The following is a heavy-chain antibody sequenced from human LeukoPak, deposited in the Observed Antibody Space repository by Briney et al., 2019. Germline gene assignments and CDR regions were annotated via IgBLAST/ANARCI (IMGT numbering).Heavy chain of an antibody. J-gene: IGHJ4*02. CDR1: GFTFSSYG. CDR3: AKGGLWF. Sequence: GRSLRLSCAASGFTFSSYGMHWVRQAPGKGLEWVAVISYDGSNKYYADSVKGRFTISRDNSKNTLYLQMNSLRAEDTAVYYCAKGGLWFGGQGTLVTVSP. V-gene: IGHV3-30*18. CDR2: ISYDGSNK. D-gene: IGHD3-10*01.